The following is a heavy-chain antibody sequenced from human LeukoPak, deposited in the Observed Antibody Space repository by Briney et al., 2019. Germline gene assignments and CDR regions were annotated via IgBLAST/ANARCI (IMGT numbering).Heavy chain of an antibody. J-gene: IGHJ4*02. CDR3: ARDGGGRSFGELSVY. Sequence: ASVKVSCKASGYTFTSYYMHWVRRAPGQGLEWMGIINPSGGSTSYAQKFQGRVTMTRDTSTSTVYMELSSLRSEDTAVYYCARDGGGRSFGELSVYWGQGTLVTVSS. CDR2: INPSGGST. CDR1: GYTFTSYY. D-gene: IGHD3-10*01. V-gene: IGHV1-46*01.